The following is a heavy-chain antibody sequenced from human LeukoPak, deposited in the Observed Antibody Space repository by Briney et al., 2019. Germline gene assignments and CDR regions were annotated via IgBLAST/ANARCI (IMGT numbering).Heavy chain of an antibody. J-gene: IGHJ3*02. D-gene: IGHD2-15*01. CDR1: GGSISSSSYY. V-gene: IGHV4-39*07. CDR2: IYYSGST. CDR3: ASYSPGASDAFDI. Sequence: SETLSLTCTVSGGSISSSSYYWGWIRQPPGKGLEWIGSIYYSGSTYYNPSLKSRVTISVDRSKNQFSLKLSSVTAADTAVYYCASYSPGASDAFDIWGQGTMVTVSS.